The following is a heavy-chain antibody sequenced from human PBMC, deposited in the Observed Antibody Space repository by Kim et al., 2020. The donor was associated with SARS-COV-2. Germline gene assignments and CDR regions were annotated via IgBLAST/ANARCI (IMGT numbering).Heavy chain of an antibody. D-gene: IGHD6-13*01. J-gene: IGHJ4*02. CDR2: INHSGST. V-gene: IGHV4-34*01. Sequence: SETLSLTCAVYGGSFSGYYWSWIRQPPGKGLEWIGEINHSGSTNYNPSLKSRVTISVDTSKNQFSLKLSSVTAADTAVYYCASDLAAAGRNSVDYWGQGTLVTVSS. CDR3: ASDLAAAGRNSVDY. CDR1: GGSFSGYY.